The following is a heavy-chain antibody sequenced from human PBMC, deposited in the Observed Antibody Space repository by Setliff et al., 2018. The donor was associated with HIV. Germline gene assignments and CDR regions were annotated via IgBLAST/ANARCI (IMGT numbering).Heavy chain of an antibody. D-gene: IGHD2-15*01. J-gene: IGHJ3*02. CDR3: ARHYAAPGAFDI. CDR2: IYHSGSP. Sequence: SETLSLTCSVSGGSISSGTYYWGWIRQPPGKGLEWIGSIYHSGSPYHNPSLKTRVTMLVDTSKNRFSLKLSSVTAADTAVYYCARHYAAPGAFDIWGQGTRVTVTS. CDR1: GGSISSGTYY. V-gene: IGHV4-39*01.